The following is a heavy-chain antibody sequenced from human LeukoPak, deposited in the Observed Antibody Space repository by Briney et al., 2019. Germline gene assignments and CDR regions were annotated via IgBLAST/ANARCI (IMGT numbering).Heavy chain of an antibody. V-gene: IGHV1-69*13. CDR3: ARGWGSTVTTFLDV. CDR1: GGTFSSYA. J-gene: IGHJ6*02. CDR2: IIPTFGTA. Sequence: GASVKVSCKASGGTFSSYAISWVRQAPGQGLEWMGGIIPTFGTANYAQKFQGRVTITADESTSTAYMELSSLRSEDTAVYYCARGWGSTVTTFLDVWGRGTTVTVSS. D-gene: IGHD4-17*01.